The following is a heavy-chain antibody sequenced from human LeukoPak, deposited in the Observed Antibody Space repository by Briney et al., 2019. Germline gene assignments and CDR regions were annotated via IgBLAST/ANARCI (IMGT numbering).Heavy chain of an antibody. CDR3: ARDIYVSSGYYYDY. CDR1: GGSISSGGYY. D-gene: IGHD3-22*01. Sequence: SETLSLTCTVSGGSISSGGYYWSWIRQHPGKGLEWIGYIYYSGSTYYNPSLKSRVTISVDTSKNQFSLKLSSVTAADTAVYYCARDIYVSSGYYYDYWGQGTLVTVSS. J-gene: IGHJ4*02. CDR2: IYYSGST. V-gene: IGHV4-31*03.